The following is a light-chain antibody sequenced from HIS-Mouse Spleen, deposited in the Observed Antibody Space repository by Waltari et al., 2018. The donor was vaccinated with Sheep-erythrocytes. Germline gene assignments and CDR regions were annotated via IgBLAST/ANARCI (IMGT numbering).Light chain of an antibody. Sequence: QSALTQPASVSGSPGQSITISCPGTSSDVGGYHYVSWYQQHPGKAPKLMIYDVSNRPSGVSNRFSGSKSGNTASLTISGLQAEDEADYYCSSYTSSSTLYVVFGGGTKLTVL. V-gene: IGLV2-14*03. CDR1: SSDVGGYHY. J-gene: IGLJ2*01. CDR3: SSYTSSSTLYVV. CDR2: DVS.